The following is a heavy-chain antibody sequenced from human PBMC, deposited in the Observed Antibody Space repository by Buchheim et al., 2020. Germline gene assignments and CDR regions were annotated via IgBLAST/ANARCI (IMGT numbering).Heavy chain of an antibody. D-gene: IGHD6-19*01. CDR3: AKGGGSGWYIDY. V-gene: IGHV3-30*18. J-gene: IGHJ4*02. CDR1: GFTFSSYG. CDR2: ISYDGSNK. Sequence: QVQLVESGGGVVQPGRSLSLSCAASGFTFSSYGMHWVRQAPGKGLEWVAVISYDGSNKYYADSVKGRFTISRDNSKNTLYLQMNSLRAEDTAVYYCAKGGGSGWYIDYWGQGTL.